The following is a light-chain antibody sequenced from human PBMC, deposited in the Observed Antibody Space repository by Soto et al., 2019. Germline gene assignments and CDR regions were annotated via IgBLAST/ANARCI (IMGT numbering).Light chain of an antibody. V-gene: IGKV4-1*01. J-gene: IGKJ2*01. CDR1: QSVLYSSNNKNY. Sequence: DIVMTQSPDSLAVSLDERATINCKSSQSVLYSSNNKNYLAWYQQRPGQPPKLLIYWASTRESGVPDRFSGSGSGTDFTLTITSLQAEDVAVYYCQQYESTPPTFGRGTKLEIK. CDR2: WAS. CDR3: QQYESTPPT.